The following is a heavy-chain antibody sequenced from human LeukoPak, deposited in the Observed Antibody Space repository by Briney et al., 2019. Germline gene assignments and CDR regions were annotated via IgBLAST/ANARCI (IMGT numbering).Heavy chain of an antibody. CDR2: IRDSGEA. V-gene: IGHV3-66*03. J-gene: IGHJ5*02. CDR1: GFRVSDYY. Sequence: QPGGSLRLSCAVSGFRVSDYYMSWVRQAPGKGLEWVGLIRDSGEAFYADFARGRFAISRDESENTLYLQMNSLRVEDTALYFCARDRAPNQDCVEFHPWRQGTPVIVFS. D-gene: IGHD1-14*01. CDR3: ARDRAPNQDCVEFHP.